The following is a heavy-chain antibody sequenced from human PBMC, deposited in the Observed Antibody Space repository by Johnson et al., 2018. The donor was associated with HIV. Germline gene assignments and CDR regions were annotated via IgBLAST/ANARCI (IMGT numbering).Heavy chain of an antibody. CDR3: ARDRIWGYAFDI. V-gene: IGHV3-23*04. D-gene: IGHD3-16*01. CDR1: GFTFSSYA. J-gene: IGHJ3*02. CDR2: ISGSGGST. Sequence: VQLVESGGGLVQPGGSLRLSCAASGFTFSSYAMSWVRQAPGKGLEWVSAISGSGGSTYYADSVKGRFTISRDISKNTLYLQMNSLRVEDTAVYYCARDRIWGYAFDIWGQGTMVTVSS.